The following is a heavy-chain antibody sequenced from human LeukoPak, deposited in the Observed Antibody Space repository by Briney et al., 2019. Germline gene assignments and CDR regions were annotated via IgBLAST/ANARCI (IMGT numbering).Heavy chain of an antibody. Sequence: SETLSLTCTVSGGSFSPYYWSWIRQPPGKGLEWIGYISHSGSTNYSPSLKSRVIISLDTSKNQFSLKLSSVTAADTAVYYCARGGYYYLDVWGKGTTVAVSS. CDR2: ISHSGST. CDR1: GGSFSPYY. V-gene: IGHV4-59*01. J-gene: IGHJ6*03. CDR3: ARGGYYYLDV. D-gene: IGHD3-16*01.